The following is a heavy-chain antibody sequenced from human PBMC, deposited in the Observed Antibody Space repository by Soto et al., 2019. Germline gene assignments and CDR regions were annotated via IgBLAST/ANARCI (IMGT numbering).Heavy chain of an antibody. Sequence: EVQLVESGGGLVQPGGSLRLSCAASGFTFSNSAMHWVRQAPGKGLEYVSAISSNGGSTYHANSVKGRFTICRDNSKNTLYLQMGSLRAEDMAVYDCAGSGSSWFLDYWGQGGLVTVSS. CDR1: GFTFSNSA. CDR2: ISSNGGST. D-gene: IGHD6-13*01. CDR3: AGSGSSWFLDY. J-gene: IGHJ4*02. V-gene: IGHV3-64*01.